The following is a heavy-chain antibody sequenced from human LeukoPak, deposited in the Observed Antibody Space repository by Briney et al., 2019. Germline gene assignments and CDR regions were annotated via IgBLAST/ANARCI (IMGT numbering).Heavy chain of an antibody. J-gene: IGHJ6*04. CDR2: ISSSSSYI. Sequence: GGSLRLSCAASGFTFSSYSMSWVREAPGKGLKWVSSISSSSSYIYYADSVKGRFTIPRDNAKNSLYVQMNSLRAEETAVYYCARYCSSTSCYPVDRNMDDWGIGTTVTVSS. CDR1: GFTFSSYS. V-gene: IGHV3-21*01. D-gene: IGHD2-2*01. CDR3: ARYCSSTSCYPVDRNMDD.